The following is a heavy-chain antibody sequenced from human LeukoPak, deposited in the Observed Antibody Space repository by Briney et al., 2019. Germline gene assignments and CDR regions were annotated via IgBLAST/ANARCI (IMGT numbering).Heavy chain of an antibody. V-gene: IGHV3-48*01. CDR1: GFSFSSYS. D-gene: IGHD2-2*01. Sequence: PGGSLRLSCAASGFSFSSYSMNWVRQAPGKGLEWVSYISGSGNAKHYTDSVKGRFTISRDNAKNALYLQMNSLRAEHTAVYFCARDYLYAFDYWGQGTLVTVSS. J-gene: IGHJ4*02. CDR3: ARDYLYAFDY. CDR2: ISGSGNAK.